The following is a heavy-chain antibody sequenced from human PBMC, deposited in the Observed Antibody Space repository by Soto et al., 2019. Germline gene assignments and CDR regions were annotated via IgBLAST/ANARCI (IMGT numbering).Heavy chain of an antibody. Sequence: GSLRLSCAASGFTFSSYGMHWVRQAPCKGLEWVAVISYDGSNKYYADSVKGRFTISRDNSKNTLYLQMNSLRAEDTAVYYCAGGIAVAGTPTSMDVWGQGTTVTVSS. CDR3: AGGIAVAGTPTSMDV. CDR2: ISYDGSNK. D-gene: IGHD6-19*01. CDR1: GFTFSSYG. J-gene: IGHJ6*02. V-gene: IGHV3-30*03.